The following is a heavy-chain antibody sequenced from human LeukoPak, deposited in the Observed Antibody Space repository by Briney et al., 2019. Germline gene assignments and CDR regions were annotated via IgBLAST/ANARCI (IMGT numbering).Heavy chain of an antibody. CDR1: GYTFSSYG. V-gene: IGHV1-18*01. CDR3: ARTDILTGYPSDFDY. CDR2: ISAYSGKT. Sequence: GASVKVSCKTSGYTFSSYGISWVRQAPGQGLEWMGWISAYSGKTNYVQKVQDRVTMTTDTSTNTAYMELRSLRSDDTAVYYCARTDILTGYPSDFDYWGQGTLVTVSS. J-gene: IGHJ4*02. D-gene: IGHD3-9*01.